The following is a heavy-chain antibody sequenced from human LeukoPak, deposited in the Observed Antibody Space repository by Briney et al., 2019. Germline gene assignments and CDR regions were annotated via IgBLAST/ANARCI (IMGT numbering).Heavy chain of an antibody. Sequence: SETLSPTCTVSGGSISSSSYYWGWIRQPPGKGLEWIGSIYHSGSTYYNPSLKSRVTISVDTSKNQFSLKVSSVTAADTAVYYCARRELLSTPDAFDIWGQGTMVTVSS. D-gene: IGHD3-10*01. CDR1: GGSISSSSYY. CDR2: IYHSGST. J-gene: IGHJ3*02. V-gene: IGHV4-39*01. CDR3: ARRELLSTPDAFDI.